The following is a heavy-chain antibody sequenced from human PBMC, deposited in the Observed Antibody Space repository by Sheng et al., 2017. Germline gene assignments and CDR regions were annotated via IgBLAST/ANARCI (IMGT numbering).Heavy chain of an antibody. J-gene: IGHJ4*02. CDR1: GFTFSDYY. CDR2: ISSSSSYT. V-gene: IGHV3-11*06. Sequence: QVQLVESGGGLVKPGGSLRLSCAASGFTFSDYYMSWIRQAPGKGLEWVSYISSSSSYTNYADSVKGRFTISRDNSKNTLYLQMNSLRAEDTAVYYCARDGLYAERIAAAREAFDYWGQGTLVTVSS. D-gene: IGHD6-13*01. CDR3: ARDGLYAERIAAAREAFDY.